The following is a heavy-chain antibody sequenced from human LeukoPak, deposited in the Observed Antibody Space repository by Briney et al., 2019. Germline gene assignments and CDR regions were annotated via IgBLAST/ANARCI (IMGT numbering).Heavy chain of an antibody. CDR2: IIPIFGTA. J-gene: IGHJ4*02. V-gene: IGHV1-69*06. CDR1: GGTFSSYA. D-gene: IGHD5-24*01. Sequence: SVKVSCKASGGTFSSYAISWVRQAPGQGLEWMGGIIPIFGTANYAQKFQGRVTITADKSASTAYMELSSLRSEDTAVYYCARSPMAYFDYWGQGTLVTVSS. CDR3: ARSPMAYFDY.